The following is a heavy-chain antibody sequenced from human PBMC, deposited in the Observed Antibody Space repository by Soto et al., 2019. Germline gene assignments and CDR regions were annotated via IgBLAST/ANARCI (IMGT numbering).Heavy chain of an antibody. CDR3: TRIAASGRGWDV. CDR2: IKQDGSEE. D-gene: IGHD6-13*01. Sequence: EVQLVESGGGLVQPGGSLRLSCVGSGFTFSSYWMSWVRQAPVKGLEWVGNIKQDGSEENYADSVKGRFTISRDNAKNSMYLQMNSLRVEDTAVYYCTRIAASGRGWDVWGQGTTVVVSS. CDR1: GFTFSSYW. J-gene: IGHJ6*02. V-gene: IGHV3-7*01.